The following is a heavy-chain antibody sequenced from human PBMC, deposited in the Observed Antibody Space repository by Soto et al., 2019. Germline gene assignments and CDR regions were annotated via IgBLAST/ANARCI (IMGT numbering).Heavy chain of an antibody. Sequence: GGSLRLSCAASGFTFSSYAMHWVRQARGKGLEWVAVISYDGSNKYYADSVKGRFTISRDNSKNTLYLQMNSLRAEDTAVYYCARDGGRLLVLWVYGMDVWGQGTTVTVSS. D-gene: IGHD2-15*01. V-gene: IGHV3-30-3*01. CDR1: GFTFSSYA. CDR2: ISYDGSNK. J-gene: IGHJ6*02. CDR3: ARDGGRLLVLWVYGMDV.